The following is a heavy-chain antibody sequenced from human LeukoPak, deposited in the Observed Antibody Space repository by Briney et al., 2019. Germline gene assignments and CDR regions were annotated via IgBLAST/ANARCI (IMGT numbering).Heavy chain of an antibody. J-gene: IGHJ6*03. CDR1: GFSFSSYN. D-gene: IGHD1-26*01. CDR2: ITSSGSYM. V-gene: IGHV3-21*01. Sequence: TSGGSLRLSCAASGFSFSSYNMNWARQAPGKGPEWVSSITSSGSYMFYADSVKGRFTISRDNAENSLYLQMNSMRVENTEVYFCARDPYSGSYGGYDQYYMDVWGKGTTVTVSS. CDR3: ARDPYSGSYGGYDQYYMDV.